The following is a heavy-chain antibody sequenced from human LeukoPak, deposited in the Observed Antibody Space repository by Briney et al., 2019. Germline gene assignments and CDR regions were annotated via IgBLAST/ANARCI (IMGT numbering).Heavy chain of an antibody. J-gene: IGHJ5*02. CDR2: ISSSRSYI. CDR3: ARDQGGVVVPAAITLNWFDP. D-gene: IGHD2-2*01. V-gene: IGHV3-21*01. CDR1: GFTFSSYS. Sequence: KPGGSLRLSCAASGFTFSSYSMNWVRQAPGKGLEWFTSISSSRSYIYYADSVKGRFTISRDNAKNSLYLQMNSLRAEDTAVYYCARDQGGVVVPAAITLNWFDPWGQGTLVTVSS.